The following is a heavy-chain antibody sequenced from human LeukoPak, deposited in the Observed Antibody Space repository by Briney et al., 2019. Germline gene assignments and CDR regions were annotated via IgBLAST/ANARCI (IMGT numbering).Heavy chain of an antibody. CDR2: ISSSSAYI. V-gene: IGHV3-21*04. D-gene: IGHD4-17*01. CDR3: AKENYGDSTGGRFQH. CDR1: GFIFSDYS. Sequence: GGSLRLSCVASGFIFSDYSMDWVRQAPGKGLEWVSSISSSSAYIFYSDSVKGRFTISRDNAQSSLYLQMNSLRAEDTAVYYCAKENYGDSTGGRFQHWGQGTLVTVSS. J-gene: IGHJ1*01.